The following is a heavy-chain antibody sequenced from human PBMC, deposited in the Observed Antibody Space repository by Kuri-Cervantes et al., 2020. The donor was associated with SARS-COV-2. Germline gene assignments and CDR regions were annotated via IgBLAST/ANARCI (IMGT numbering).Heavy chain of an antibody. Sequence: GESLKISCAASGFTFSFHGMNWVRQAPGKGLEWVSSISSSSTYIYYPDSVKGRFTISRDNAKNSLYLQMNSLRAEDTAVYYCARDEIAYDLWSGYYLGYWGQGTLVTVSS. V-gene: IGHV3-21*01. CDR3: ARDEIAYDLWSGYYLGY. J-gene: IGHJ4*02. CDR2: ISSSSTYI. CDR1: GFTFSFHG. D-gene: IGHD3-3*01.